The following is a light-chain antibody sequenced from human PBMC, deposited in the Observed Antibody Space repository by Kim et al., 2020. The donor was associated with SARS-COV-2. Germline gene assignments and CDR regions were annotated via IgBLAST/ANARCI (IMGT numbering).Light chain of an antibody. CDR2: GAS. V-gene: IGKV3-15*01. J-gene: IGKJ4*01. CDR1: PRVSSD. Sequence: SPGERATLACRASPRVSSDVAWYQQRPGQAPRLLIYGASTRAAGVPARFSGGGSGTEFTFTINRLQSEDFAVYYCQQYIDWPPAFGGGTKVDIK. CDR3: QQYIDWPPA.